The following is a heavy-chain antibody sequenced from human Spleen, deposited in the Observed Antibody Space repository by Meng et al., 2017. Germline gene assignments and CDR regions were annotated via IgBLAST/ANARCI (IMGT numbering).Heavy chain of an antibody. V-gene: IGHV4-34*01. CDR1: GRAFSGYY. CDR3: ARGRITMVRGVICWFDP. CDR2: INHSGST. J-gene: IGHJ5*02. Sequence: QVQLLLWGAGLLKPSETLSLTCAAYGRAFSGYYWSWIRQPPGKGLEWIGEINHSGSTNYNPSLKSRVTISVDTSKNQLSLKLSSVTAADTAVYYCARGRITMVRGVICWFDPWGQGTLVTVSS. D-gene: IGHD3-10*01.